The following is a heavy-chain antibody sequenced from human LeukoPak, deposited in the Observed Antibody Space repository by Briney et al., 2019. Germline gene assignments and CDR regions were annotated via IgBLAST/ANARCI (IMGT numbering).Heavy chain of an antibody. CDR2: ISAYNGNT. CDR1: GYTFTSYG. V-gene: IGHV1-18*01. CDR3: ARYYYDSSGYYPLDY. D-gene: IGHD3-22*01. Sequence: ASVKVSCKASGYTFTSYGISWVRQAPGQGLEWMGWISAYNGNTNYAQKLQGRVTMTTDTSTSTAYMELRGLRSDDTAVYYCARYYYDSSGYYPLDYWGQGTLVTVSS. J-gene: IGHJ4*02.